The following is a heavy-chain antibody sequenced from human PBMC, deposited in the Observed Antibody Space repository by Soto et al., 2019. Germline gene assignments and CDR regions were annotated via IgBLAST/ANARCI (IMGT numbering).Heavy chain of an antibody. CDR3: ARGLGYSYGHTALDY. J-gene: IGHJ4*02. CDR2: ISSSSSYI. Sequence: EVQLVESGGGLVKPGGSLRLSCAASGFTFSSYSMNWVRQAPGKGLEWASSISSSSSYIYYADSVKGRFTISRDNAKNSLYLQMNSLRAEDTAVYYCARGLGYSYGHTALDYWGQGTLVTVSS. D-gene: IGHD5-18*01. CDR1: GFTFSSYS. V-gene: IGHV3-21*01.